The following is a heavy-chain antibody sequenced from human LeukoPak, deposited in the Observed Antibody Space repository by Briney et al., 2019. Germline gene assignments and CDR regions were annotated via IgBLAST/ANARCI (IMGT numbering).Heavy chain of an antibody. CDR1: GGSVSSTNW. J-gene: IGHJ4*02. Sequence: SEPLSLTCGVSGGSVSSTNWWTWIRQPPRKGLEWIGEVHLDGRTNFNPSLKSRLTMSVDLSENHVSLKLTSVTAADAAVYYCAREGGFYRPLDYSGQGTLVTVSS. V-gene: IGHV4-4*02. D-gene: IGHD6-25*01. CDR3: AREGGFYRPLDY. CDR2: VHLDGRT.